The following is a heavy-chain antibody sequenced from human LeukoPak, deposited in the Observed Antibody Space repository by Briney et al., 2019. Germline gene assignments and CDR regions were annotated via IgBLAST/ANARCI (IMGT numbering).Heavy chain of an antibody. D-gene: IGHD1-26*01. Sequence: SSETLSPTCTVSGGSISTSNYYWGWIRQPPGKGLEWIGNIFYSGSTYYSPSLRSRVTISLDTSKNQFSLKLSSVTAADTAVYYCARQNLRSRVETSDYWGQGTLVTVSS. V-gene: IGHV4-39*01. CDR1: GGSISTSNYY. J-gene: IGHJ4*02. CDR3: ARQNLRSRVETSDY. CDR2: IFYSGST.